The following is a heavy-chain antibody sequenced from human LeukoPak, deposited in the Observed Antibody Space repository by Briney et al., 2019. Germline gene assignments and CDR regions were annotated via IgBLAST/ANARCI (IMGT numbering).Heavy chain of an antibody. D-gene: IGHD3-9*01. Sequence: GGSLRLSCAASGFTFNSYAMSWVRQAPGKGLEWVSAISGSGGSTYYADSVKGRFTISRDNSKNTLYLQMNSLRAEDTAVYYCASPLKLRYFDWPEGYWGQGTLVTVSS. CDR2: ISGSGGST. CDR3: ASPLKLRYFDWPEGY. J-gene: IGHJ4*02. V-gene: IGHV3-23*01. CDR1: GFTFNSYA.